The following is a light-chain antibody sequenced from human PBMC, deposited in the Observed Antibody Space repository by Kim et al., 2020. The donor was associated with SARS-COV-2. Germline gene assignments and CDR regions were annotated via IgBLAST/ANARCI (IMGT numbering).Light chain of an antibody. CDR1: QGISSW. Sequence: ASVGDRVTVTCRASQGISSWLAWYQKKPGKAPNLLFYGASSLRSGVPSRFSGRGSGTDFTLTISGLRPENFATYYCQQAKSFPWTFGQGTKVDIK. CDR2: GAS. J-gene: IGKJ1*01. V-gene: IGKV1-12*01. CDR3: QQAKSFPWT.